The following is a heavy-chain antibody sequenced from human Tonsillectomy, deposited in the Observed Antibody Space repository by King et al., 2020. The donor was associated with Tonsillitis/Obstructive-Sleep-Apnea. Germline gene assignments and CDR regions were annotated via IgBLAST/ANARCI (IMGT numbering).Heavy chain of an antibody. CDR1: GGFITSSGHY. CDR3: AVGGYSGD. D-gene: IGHD5-12*01. Sequence: LQLQESGPGLVQPSETLSLTCTVSGGFITSSGHYWNWIRQPPSKGLEWIGSFRYSWNTYYNPSLKSRITISADTSKNQFSLKLTSVTAADTAVYYCAVGGYSGDWGQGTLVTVSS. J-gene: IGHJ4*02. CDR2: FRYSWNT. V-gene: IGHV4-39*01.